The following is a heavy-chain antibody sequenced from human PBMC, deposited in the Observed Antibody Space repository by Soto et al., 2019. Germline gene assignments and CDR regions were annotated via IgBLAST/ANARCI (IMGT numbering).Heavy chain of an antibody. Sequence: GGSLRLSCAASGFTFSSYGMHWVRQAPGKGLEWMAVISYDGSNKYYADSVKGRFTTSRDNSKNTLYLQMNSLRAEDTAVYYCAKGLYYYDSSGPIDYWGQGTLVTVSS. J-gene: IGHJ4*02. D-gene: IGHD3-22*01. CDR2: ISYDGSNK. CDR1: GFTFSSYG. V-gene: IGHV3-30*18. CDR3: AKGLYYYDSSGPIDY.